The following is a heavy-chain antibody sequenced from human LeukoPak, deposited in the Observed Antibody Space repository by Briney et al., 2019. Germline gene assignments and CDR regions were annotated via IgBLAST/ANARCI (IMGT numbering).Heavy chain of an antibody. Sequence: GGSLRLSCAASGFTFSTYWMSWVRQAPGKGLEWVASIKQDGSQKYYVDSVKGRFTISRDNAKNSLYLQMNSLRAEDTAVYYCALLGFDYFDYWGQGTLVTVSS. CDR3: ALLGFDYFDY. CDR2: IKQDGSQK. J-gene: IGHJ4*02. CDR1: GFTFSTYW. V-gene: IGHV3-7*01.